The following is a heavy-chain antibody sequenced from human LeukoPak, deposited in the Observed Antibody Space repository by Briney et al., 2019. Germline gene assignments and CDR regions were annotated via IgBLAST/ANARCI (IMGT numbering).Heavy chain of an antibody. V-gene: IGHV4-38-2*02. CDR1: GYSISSGYY. J-gene: IGHJ4*02. CDR3: ARHLEYSSSPEGHFDY. CDR2: IYHSGST. D-gene: IGHD6-6*01. Sequence: SETLSLTCTVSGYSISSGYYWGWIRQPPGKGLEWIGSIYHSGSTYYNPSLKSRVTISVDTSKNQFSLKLSSVTAADTAVYYCARHLEYSSSPEGHFDYWGQGTLVTVSS.